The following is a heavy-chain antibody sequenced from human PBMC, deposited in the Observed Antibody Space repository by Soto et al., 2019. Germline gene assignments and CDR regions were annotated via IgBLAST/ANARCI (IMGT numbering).Heavy chain of an antibody. CDR1: GYTFTGYY. CDR2: INPNSGGT. J-gene: IGHJ6*02. D-gene: IGHD5-18*01. V-gene: IGHV1-2*04. CDR3: ARDTAMAEPYYYYGMDV. Sequence: ASVKVSCKASGYTFTGYYMHWVRQAPGQGLEWMGWINPNSGGTNYAQKFQGWVTMTRDTSISTAYMELSRLRSDDTAVYYCARDTAMAEPYYYYGMDVWGQGTTVTVSS.